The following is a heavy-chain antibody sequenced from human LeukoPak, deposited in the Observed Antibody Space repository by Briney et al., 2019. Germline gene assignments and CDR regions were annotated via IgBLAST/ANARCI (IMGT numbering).Heavy chain of an antibody. J-gene: IGHJ6*02. Sequence: PSETLSLTCAVYGGSFSGYYWSWIRQPPGKGLEWIGEINHSGSTNYNPSLKSRVTISVDTSKNQFSLKLGSVTAADTAVYYCARGTSYYDFWSGYYTYYYYGMDVWGQGTTVTVSS. D-gene: IGHD3-3*01. V-gene: IGHV4-34*01. CDR2: INHSGST. CDR3: ARGTSYYDFWSGYYTYYYYGMDV. CDR1: GGSFSGYY.